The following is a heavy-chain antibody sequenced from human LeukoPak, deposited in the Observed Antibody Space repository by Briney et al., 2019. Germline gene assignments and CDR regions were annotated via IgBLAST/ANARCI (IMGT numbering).Heavy chain of an antibody. J-gene: IGHJ4*02. D-gene: IGHD3-10*01. CDR1: GFTFSSYE. V-gene: IGHV3-48*03. CDR2: ISSSGRTI. CDR3: ARDYGGDY. Sequence: PGGSLRLSCAASGFTFSSYEMNWVRQAPGKGLEWVSYISSSGRTIYYADSVKGRFTISRDNANNSLYLQMNSLRAEDTAVYYCARDYGGDYWGQGTLVTVSS.